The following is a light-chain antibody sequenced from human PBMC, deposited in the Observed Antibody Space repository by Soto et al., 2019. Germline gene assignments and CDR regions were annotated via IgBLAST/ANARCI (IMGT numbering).Light chain of an antibody. CDR1: SSNIGAGYD. V-gene: IGLV1-40*01. Sequence: QSVLTQPPSVSGAPGQRVTISCTGSSSNIGAGYDVHWYQQLPGTAPKLLIYGNSNRPSRVPDRFSGSKSGTSASLAITGLQAEDEADYYWQSYDSSLSSYVFGTGTKVTVL. CDR2: GNS. CDR3: QSYDSSLSSYV. J-gene: IGLJ1*01.